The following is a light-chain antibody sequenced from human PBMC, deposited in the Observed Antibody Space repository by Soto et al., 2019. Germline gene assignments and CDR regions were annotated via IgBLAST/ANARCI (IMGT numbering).Light chain of an antibody. CDR2: DAS. Sequence: DIQMTQSPSTLSASVGDIFTITCRASQSISSWLAWYQQKPGKAPKLLIYDASSLESGVPSRFSGSGSGTEFTLTISSLQPDDFATYYCQQYNSYSRTFGQGTKVDIK. CDR1: QSISSW. V-gene: IGKV1-5*01. J-gene: IGKJ1*01. CDR3: QQYNSYSRT.